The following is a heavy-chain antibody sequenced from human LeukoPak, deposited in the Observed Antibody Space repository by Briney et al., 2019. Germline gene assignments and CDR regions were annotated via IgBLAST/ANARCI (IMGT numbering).Heavy chain of an antibody. CDR1: GFTFSDYY. CDR3: ARVRIPTVTTGVHYFDY. D-gene: IGHD4-17*01. Sequence: TGGSLRLSCAASGFTFSDYYMSWIRQAPGKGLEWVSYISSSGSTIYYADSVKGRFTIPRDNAKNSLYLQMNSLRAEDTAVYYCARVRIPTVTTGVHYFDYWGQGTLVTVSS. V-gene: IGHV3-11*04. CDR2: ISSSGSTI. J-gene: IGHJ4*02.